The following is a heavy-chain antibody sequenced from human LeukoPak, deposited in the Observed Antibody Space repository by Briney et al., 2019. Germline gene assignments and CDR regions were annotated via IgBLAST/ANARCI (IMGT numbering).Heavy chain of an antibody. D-gene: IGHD5-18*01. CDR2: ISGSGGST. CDR1: GFTFSSYG. Sequence: GGSLRLSCAAPGFTFSSYGMSWVRQAPGKGLEWVSAISGSGGSTYYADSVKGRFTISRDNSKNTLYLQMNSLRAEDTAVYYCAKATGGYSYGYPDPIDYWGQGTLVTVSS. V-gene: IGHV3-23*01. J-gene: IGHJ4*02. CDR3: AKATGGYSYGYPDPIDY.